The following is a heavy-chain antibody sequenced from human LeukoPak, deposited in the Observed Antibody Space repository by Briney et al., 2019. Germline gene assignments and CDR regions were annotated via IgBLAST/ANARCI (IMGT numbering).Heavy chain of an antibody. Sequence: SETLSLTCTVSGGSISSSSYYWGWIRQPPGKGLEWIGSIYYSGSTYYNPSLKSRVTMSVDTSKNQFSLNLTSVTAADTAVYYCAKDSGSYPYFFDYWGQGTLVTVSS. CDR2: IYYSGST. CDR3: AKDSGSYPYFFDY. D-gene: IGHD3-10*01. J-gene: IGHJ4*02. V-gene: IGHV4-39*07. CDR1: GGSISSSSYY.